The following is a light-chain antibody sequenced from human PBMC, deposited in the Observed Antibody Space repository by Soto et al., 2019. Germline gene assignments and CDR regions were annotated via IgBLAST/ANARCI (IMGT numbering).Light chain of an antibody. CDR3: SSYTSSSTPIV. V-gene: IGLV2-14*01. J-gene: IGLJ1*01. Sequence: QSALTQPASVSGSPGQSITISSTGTSSDVGGYNYVSWYQQHPGKAPKLMIYEVSNRPSGVSNRFSGSKSGNTASLTISGLQAEDEADYYCSSYTSSSTPIVFGTGTKLTVL. CDR1: SSDVGGYNY. CDR2: EVS.